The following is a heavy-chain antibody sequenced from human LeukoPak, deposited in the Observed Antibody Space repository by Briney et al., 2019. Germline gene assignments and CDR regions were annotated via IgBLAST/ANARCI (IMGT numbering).Heavy chain of an antibody. CDR3: ARDLGDSSPADY. CDR1: GGSISSSSYY. D-gene: IGHD3-22*01. Sequence: SETLSLTCTVSGGSISSSSYYWGWIRQPPGKGLEWIGSIYYSGSTYYNPSLKSRVTISVDTSKNQFSLKLSSVTAADTAVYYCARDLGDSSPADYWGQGTLVTVSS. CDR2: IYYSGST. J-gene: IGHJ4*02. V-gene: IGHV4-39*07.